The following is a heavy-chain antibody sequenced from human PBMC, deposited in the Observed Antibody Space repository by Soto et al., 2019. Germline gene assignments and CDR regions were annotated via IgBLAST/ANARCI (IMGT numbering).Heavy chain of an antibody. D-gene: IGHD2-15*01. Sequence: QVQLVQSGAEVKKPGASVKVSCKASGYTFTSYAMHWVRQAPGQRLEWMGWINAGNGNTKYSQKFQGRVTITRDTAARTGYMELSSLRSEDPAVYYCVGVVVVAAKPRRSNWFDPWGQGTLVTVSS. CDR1: GYTFTSYA. V-gene: IGHV1-3*01. CDR3: VGVVVVAAKPRRSNWFDP. J-gene: IGHJ5*02. CDR2: INAGNGNT.